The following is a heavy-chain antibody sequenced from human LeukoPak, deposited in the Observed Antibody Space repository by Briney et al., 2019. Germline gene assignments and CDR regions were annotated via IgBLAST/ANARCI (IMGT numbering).Heavy chain of an antibody. CDR1: GYTFTGYY. Sequence: GASVKVSCKASGYTFTGYYMHWVRQAPGQGLEWMGWINPNSGGTNYAQKFQGRVTMTRDTSISTAYMELSRLRSDDTAVYYCARARDSSSWFVQRYYFDYWGQGTLVTVSS. V-gene: IGHV1-2*02. D-gene: IGHD6-13*01. CDR3: ARARDSSSWFVQRYYFDY. J-gene: IGHJ4*02. CDR2: INPNSGGT.